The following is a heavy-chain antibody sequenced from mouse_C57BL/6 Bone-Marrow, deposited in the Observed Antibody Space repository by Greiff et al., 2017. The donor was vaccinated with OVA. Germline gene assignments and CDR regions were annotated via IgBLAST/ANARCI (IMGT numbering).Heavy chain of an antibody. J-gene: IGHJ1*03. CDR2: ILPGSGST. D-gene: IGHD2-4*01. V-gene: IGHV1-9*01. CDR1: GYTFTGYW. CDR3: ARKDYDQYFDV. Sequence: ELSCKATGYTFTGYWLEWVKQRPGHGLEWIGEILPGSGSTNYNEKFKGKATFTADTSSNTAYMQLSSLTTEDSAIYYCARKDYDQYFDVWGTGTTVTVSS.